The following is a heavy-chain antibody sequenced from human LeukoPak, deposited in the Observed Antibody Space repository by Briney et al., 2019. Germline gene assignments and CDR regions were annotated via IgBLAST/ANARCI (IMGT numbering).Heavy chain of an antibody. V-gene: IGHV3-15*01. Sequence: GGSLRLSCAASGLTFSNAWMSWVRQAPGKGLERVGRIKSKTDGGTTDYAAPVKGRFTISRDDSKNTLYLQMNSLKTEDTAVYYCTSTYYYDSSGYYSSCYFDYWGQGTLVTVSS. D-gene: IGHD3-22*01. CDR1: GLTFSNAW. J-gene: IGHJ4*02. CDR3: TSTYYYDSSGYYSSCYFDY. CDR2: IKSKTDGGTT.